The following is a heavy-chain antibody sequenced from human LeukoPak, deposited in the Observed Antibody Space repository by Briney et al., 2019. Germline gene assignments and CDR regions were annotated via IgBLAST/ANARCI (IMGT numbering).Heavy chain of an antibody. CDR2: VGIAGDT. Sequence: GGSLRLSCAASGFTFNNYEMHWVRQTAGKGLEWVSAVGIAGDTFYAGSVKGRFSISRDNAESSLFLQMNSLRAGDTAVYYCAREGRMGTAEAFDVWGQGTMVTVSS. D-gene: IGHD1-14*01. CDR1: GFTFNNYE. V-gene: IGHV3-13*01. CDR3: AREGRMGTAEAFDV. J-gene: IGHJ3*01.